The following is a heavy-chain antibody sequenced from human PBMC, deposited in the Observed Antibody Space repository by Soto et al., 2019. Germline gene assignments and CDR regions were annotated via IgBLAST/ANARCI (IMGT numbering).Heavy chain of an antibody. Sequence: GGSLRLSCAASGLTFRSYTMNWVRQAPGKGLEWVSSISSSSSYTYYAHSVKGRFTISRDNAKNSLSLQMNSLRAEDTAVYYCASLGGYCSGGSCYPDYYGLDVWGQGTTVTVSS. CDR3: ASLGGYCSGGSCYPDYYGLDV. V-gene: IGHV3-21*01. D-gene: IGHD2-15*01. CDR2: ISSSSSYT. J-gene: IGHJ6*02. CDR1: GLTFRSYT.